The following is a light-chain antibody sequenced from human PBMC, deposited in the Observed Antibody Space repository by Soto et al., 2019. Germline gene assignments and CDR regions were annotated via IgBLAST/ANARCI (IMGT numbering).Light chain of an antibody. J-gene: IGKJ1*01. V-gene: IGKV3-20*01. CDR2: GAS. CDR1: QSVSNNY. CDR3: QQYGSSGT. Sequence: EIVLTQSPGTLSLSPWERATRSCRASQSVSNNYLAWYQQKPGQAPRLLIYGASNRATGIPDRFSGSGSGTDFTLTNSRLEPEDFALYYCQQYGSSGTFGQGTKVEIK.